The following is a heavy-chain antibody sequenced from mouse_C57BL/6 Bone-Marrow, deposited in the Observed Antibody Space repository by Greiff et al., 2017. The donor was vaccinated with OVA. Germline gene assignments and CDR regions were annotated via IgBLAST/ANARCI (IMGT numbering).Heavy chain of an antibody. CDR1: GYTFTSYW. Sequence: QVQLQQPGAELVRPGTSVKLSCKASGYTFTSYWMHWVKQRPGQGLAWIGVIDPSDSYTNYNQKFKGKATLTVDTSSSTAYMQLSSLTSEDSAVYYCASPYAMDYWGQGTSVTVSS. CDR2: IDPSDSYT. CDR3: ASPYAMDY. J-gene: IGHJ4*01. V-gene: IGHV1-59*01.